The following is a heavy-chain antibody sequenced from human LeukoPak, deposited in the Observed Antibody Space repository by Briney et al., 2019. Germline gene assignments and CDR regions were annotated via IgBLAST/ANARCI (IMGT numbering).Heavy chain of an antibody. J-gene: IGHJ4*02. V-gene: IGHV3-21*01. CDR2: VSSSSSYI. CDR1: GFTFSSYS. D-gene: IGHD3-10*01. CDR3: ARDLGSGSNALDY. Sequence: GGSLRLSCAASGFTFSSYSMNWVRQAPGKGLEWVSSVSSSSSYIYYADSVKGRFTISRDNAKNSLYLQMNSLRAEDTAVYYCARDLGSGSNALDYWGQGTLVTVSS.